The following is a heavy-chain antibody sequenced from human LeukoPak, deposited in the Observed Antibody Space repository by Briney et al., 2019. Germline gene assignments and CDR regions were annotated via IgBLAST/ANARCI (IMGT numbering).Heavy chain of an antibody. CDR2: ISYDGSNK. V-gene: IGHV3-30*18. CDR1: GFTFSSYG. Sequence: GGSLRLSCAASGFTFSSYGMHWVRQAPGKGLEWVAVISYDGSNKYYADSVKGRFTISRDNSKNTLYLQMNSLRAEDTAVYYCAKDYGDSFFQHWGQGTLVTVSS. CDR3: AKDYGDSFFQH. J-gene: IGHJ1*01. D-gene: IGHD4-17*01.